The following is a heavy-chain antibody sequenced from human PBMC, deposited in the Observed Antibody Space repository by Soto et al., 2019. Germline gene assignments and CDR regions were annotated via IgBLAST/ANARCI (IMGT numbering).Heavy chain of an antibody. CDR1: GYTFTSFG. CDR3: GREYCSGGSCYSTDY. V-gene: IGHV1-18*01. CDR2: ISTYNGNT. Sequence: QVQLVQSGAEVKKPGASVKVSCKASGYTFTSFGISWVRQAPGQGLEWMGWISTYNGNTNYAQKLQGRVTMTTDTSTSTAYMELRSLRSDDTAVYYCGREYCSGGSCYSTDYWGQGTLVTVSS. D-gene: IGHD2-15*01. J-gene: IGHJ4*02.